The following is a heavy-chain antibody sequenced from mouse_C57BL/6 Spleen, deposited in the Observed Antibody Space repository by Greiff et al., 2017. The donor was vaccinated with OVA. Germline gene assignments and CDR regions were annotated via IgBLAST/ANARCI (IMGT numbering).Heavy chain of an antibody. D-gene: IGHD1-1*01. CDR2: IYPRDGST. J-gene: IGHJ1*03. Sequence: QVQLQQSGPELVKPGASVKLSCKASGYTFTSYDINWVKQRPGQGLEWIGWIYPRDGSTKYNGKFKGKATLTVDTSSSTAYMELHSLTSEDSAVYFCARGGSSYTRYFDVWGTGTTVTVSS. V-gene: IGHV1-85*01. CDR1: GYTFTSYD. CDR3: ARGGSSYTRYFDV.